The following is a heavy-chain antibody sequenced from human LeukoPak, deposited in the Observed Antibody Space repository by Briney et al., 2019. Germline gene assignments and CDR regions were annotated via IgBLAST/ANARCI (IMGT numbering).Heavy chain of an antibody. CDR3: AKDMSTAPRGWYYFDY. CDR1: GFTFDDYA. Sequence: GGSLRLSCAASGFTFDDYAMHWVRQAPGKGLEWVSTISWNSGSIGYADSVKGRFTISRDNSKNTLYLQMNSLRAEDTAVYYCAKDMSTAPRGWYYFDYWGQGTLVTVSS. V-gene: IGHV3-9*01. D-gene: IGHD2-15*01. CDR2: ISWNSGSI. J-gene: IGHJ4*02.